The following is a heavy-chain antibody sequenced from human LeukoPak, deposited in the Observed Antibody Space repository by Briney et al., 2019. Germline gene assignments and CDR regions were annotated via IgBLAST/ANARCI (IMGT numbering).Heavy chain of an antibody. V-gene: IGHV3-23*01. J-gene: IGHJ4*02. D-gene: IGHD2-8*01. CDR3: ARGNIVLMVYAAPDY. CDR1: GFTFSSYA. Sequence: GGSLRLSCAASGFTFSSYAMSWVRQAPGKGLEWVSAISGSGGSTYYADSVKGRFTISRDNSKNTLYLQMNSLRAEDTAVYYCARGNIVLMVYAAPDYWGQGTLVTVSS. CDR2: ISGSGGST.